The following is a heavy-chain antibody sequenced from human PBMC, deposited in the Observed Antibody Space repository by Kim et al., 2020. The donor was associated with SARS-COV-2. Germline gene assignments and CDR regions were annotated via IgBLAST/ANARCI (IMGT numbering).Heavy chain of an antibody. CDR1: GFIFSTEP. J-gene: IGHJ3*01. CDR3: VRDVYYGFDV. D-gene: IGHD3-10*01. CDR2: IRSDSSAM. V-gene: IGHV3-48*01. Sequence: GGSLRLSCAASGFIFSTEPMNWVRQAPGEGLEWISNIRSDSSAMTYADSVRGRFTVSRDNARNSLFLQMNSLRAEDTAVYYCVRDVYYGFDVWGQGTLVAVS.